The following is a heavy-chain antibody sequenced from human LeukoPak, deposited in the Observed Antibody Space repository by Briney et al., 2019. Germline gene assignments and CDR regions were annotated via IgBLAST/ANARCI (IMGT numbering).Heavy chain of an antibody. CDR2: INPNRGGT. V-gene: IGHV1-2*02. Sequence: ASVNVSFKASGYTFTGYYMHWVRQAPGQGLEWMGWINPNRGGTNYAQKFQGRVTMTRYTSISTPYIELSRLRSDDAAVSYCARVKVWSGYPVDYWGQGPLVTVSS. J-gene: IGHJ4*02. D-gene: IGHD3-3*01. CDR1: GYTFTGYY. CDR3: ARVKVWSGYPVDY.